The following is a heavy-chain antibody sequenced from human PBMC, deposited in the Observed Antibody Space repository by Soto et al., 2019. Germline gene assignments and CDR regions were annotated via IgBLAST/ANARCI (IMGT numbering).Heavy chain of an antibody. D-gene: IGHD3-9*01. CDR1: DGSISSSSYY. J-gene: IGHJ6*02. CDR3: ANLVNDYYYYGMDV. Sequence: TSETLSLTCSVTDGSISSSSYYWGWIRQPPGKGLEWIGSIYYSGSTYYNPSLKSRVTISVDTSKNQFSLKLSSVTAADTAVYYCANLVNDYYYYGMDVWGQGTTVT. V-gene: IGHV4-39*01. CDR2: IYYSGST.